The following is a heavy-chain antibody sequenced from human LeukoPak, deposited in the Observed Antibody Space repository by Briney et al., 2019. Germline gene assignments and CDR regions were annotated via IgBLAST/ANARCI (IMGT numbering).Heavy chain of an antibody. V-gene: IGHV1-69*01. CDR1: GGTFSSYV. J-gene: IGHJ6*04. D-gene: IGHD6-19*01. CDR2: ITPIFGTA. CDR3: ARVGGWLEYPTYYYYGMDV. Sequence: GSSVKVSCKASGGTFSSYVISWVRQAPGQGLEWMGGITPIFGTANYAQKFQGRVTITADESTSTAYMELSSLRSEDTAVYYCARVGGWLEYPTYYYYGMDVWGKGTTVTVSS.